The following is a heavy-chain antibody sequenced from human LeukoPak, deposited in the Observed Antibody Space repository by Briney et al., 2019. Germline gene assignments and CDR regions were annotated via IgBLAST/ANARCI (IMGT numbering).Heavy chain of an antibody. J-gene: IGHJ4*02. CDR3: ATDLTIRRRNFDY. Sequence: ASVKVSCKVSGYTFTDYYMHWVQQAPGKGLEWMGLVDPEDGETIYAEKFQGRVTITADTSTDTAYMELSSLRSEDTAVYYCATDLTIRRRNFDYWGQGTLVTVSS. CDR2: VDPEDGET. V-gene: IGHV1-69-2*01. CDR1: GYTFTDYY.